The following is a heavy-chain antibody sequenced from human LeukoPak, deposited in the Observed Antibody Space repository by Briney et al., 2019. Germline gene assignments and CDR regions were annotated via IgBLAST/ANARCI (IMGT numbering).Heavy chain of an antibody. D-gene: IGHD5-24*01. CDR3: ARLMWGRDGYNPLRLWFYYYYMDV. CDR1: GGSMSNSSYY. V-gene: IGHV4-39*01. J-gene: IGHJ6*03. CDR2: IYYTGST. Sequence: PSETLSLTCTVSGGSMSNSSYYWGWLRQPPGKGLEWIGSIYYTGSTYYNPSFKSRITISVDTSKNQFSLKLSSVTAADTAVYYCARLMWGRDGYNPLRLWFYYYYMDVWGKGTTVTISS.